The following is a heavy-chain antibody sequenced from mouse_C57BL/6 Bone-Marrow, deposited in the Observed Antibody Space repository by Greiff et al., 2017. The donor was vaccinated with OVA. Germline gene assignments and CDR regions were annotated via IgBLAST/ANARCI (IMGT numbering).Heavy chain of an antibody. CDR2: IDPETGGT. V-gene: IGHV1-15*01. CDR3: TIYDGYYEGAMDY. J-gene: IGHJ4*01. CDR1: GYTFTDYE. D-gene: IGHD2-3*01. Sequence: QVQLKQSGAELVRPGASVTLSCKASGYTFTDYEMHWVKQTPVHGLEWIGAIDPETGGTAYNQKFKGKAILTADKSSSTAYMELRSLTSEDSAVYYCTIYDGYYEGAMDYWGQGTSVTVSS.